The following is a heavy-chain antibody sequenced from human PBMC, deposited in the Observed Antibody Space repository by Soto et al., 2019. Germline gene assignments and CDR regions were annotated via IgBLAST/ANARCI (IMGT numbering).Heavy chain of an antibody. V-gene: IGHV2-5*02. J-gene: IGHJ3*02. CDR1: GFSLSDDGMG. CDR2: IYWDDDT. Sequence: QINLKESGPTRVKPTQTLTLTCTFSGFSLSDDGMGVGWIRQPPGKALEWLGNIYWDDDTRYNPSLGGRLTISKDTSKNQVVLILTNMDPVDTATYYCAHTNYQMEHGRLPLDTWGQGTAVTVSS. D-gene: IGHD1-26*01. CDR3: AHTNYQMEHGRLPLDT.